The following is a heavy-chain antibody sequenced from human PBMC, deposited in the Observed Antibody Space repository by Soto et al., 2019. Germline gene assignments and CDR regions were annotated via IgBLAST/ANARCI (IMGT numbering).Heavy chain of an antibody. CDR3: ARVSGWNTASYFDY. CDR1: GFTFSTYG. Sequence: AGGSLRLSCAASGFTFSTYGMNWVRQAPGKGLEWVSSISSSSNYIYYADSVKGRFTISRDNAKNSLYLQMNSLRGEDTAVYYCARVSGWNTASYFDYWGQGTLVTVSS. D-gene: IGHD6-19*01. J-gene: IGHJ4*02. CDR2: ISSSSNYI. V-gene: IGHV3-21*01.